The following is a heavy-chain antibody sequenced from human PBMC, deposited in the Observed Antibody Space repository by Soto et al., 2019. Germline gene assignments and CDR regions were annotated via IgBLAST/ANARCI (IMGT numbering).Heavy chain of an antibody. J-gene: IGHJ4*02. CDR1: GFTFSSYG. Sequence: QVQLVESGGGVVQPGRSLRLSCAASGFTFSSYGMHWVRQAPGKGLEWVAVVWYDGSNKYYADSVKGRFTISRDNSKNTLYLHMYSVRGEDTAVYYCASGPFSGYHDSRGYLNYGGQGTLVAVSS. CDR2: VWYDGSNK. V-gene: IGHV3-33*01. D-gene: IGHD3-22*01. CDR3: ASGPFSGYHDSRGYLNY.